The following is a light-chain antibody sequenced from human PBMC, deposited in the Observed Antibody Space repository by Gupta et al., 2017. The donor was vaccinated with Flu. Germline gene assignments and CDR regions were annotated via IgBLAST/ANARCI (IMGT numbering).Light chain of an antibody. CDR2: STY. J-gene: IGLJ2*01. Sequence: QTVVTQEPSLTVSPGGTVTLTCASSTGPVTSDYYPNWFQQKPGQSPSALIYSTYKKYSWTPARFSGSLRGGKAALTLSPVQPEDEADYFCFLYYGDSQLGVFGGGTRLTVL. CDR1: TGPVTSDYY. V-gene: IGLV7-43*01. CDR3: FLYYGDSQLGV.